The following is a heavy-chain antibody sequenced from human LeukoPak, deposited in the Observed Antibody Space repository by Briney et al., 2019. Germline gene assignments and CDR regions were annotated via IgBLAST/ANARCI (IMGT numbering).Heavy chain of an antibody. V-gene: IGHV3-74*01. CDR2: INSDGSNT. CDR1: GFTFSNYW. CDR3: ARRGASTGGFDI. J-gene: IGHJ3*02. Sequence: GGSLRLSCAASGFTFSNYWMHWVRQAPGKGLVWVSRINSDGSNTNYADSVKGRFTISRDNAKNTLYLQMNSLRAEDTAVYYCARRGASTGGFDIWGQGTTVTISS. D-gene: IGHD2-8*02.